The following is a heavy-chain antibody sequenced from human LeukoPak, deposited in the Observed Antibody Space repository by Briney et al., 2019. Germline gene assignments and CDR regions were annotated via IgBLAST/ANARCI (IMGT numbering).Heavy chain of an antibody. V-gene: IGHV3-69-1*02. CDR2: ISSSNTM. J-gene: IGHJ4*02. Sequence: RHTPKKRLEWISYISSSNTMYYADSVKGRFTISRDNAKNSLYLQMNSLRVEDTAVYYCARDWSYYFDCWGQGTLVSVSS. D-gene: IGHD1-26*01. CDR3: ARDWSYYFDC.